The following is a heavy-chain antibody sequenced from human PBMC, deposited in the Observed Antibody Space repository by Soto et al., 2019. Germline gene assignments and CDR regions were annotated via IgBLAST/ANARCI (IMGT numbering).Heavy chain of an antibody. CDR1: WFTFSSFA. D-gene: IGHD2-15*01. Sequence: QVQLVESGGGVVQPGRSLRLSCAASWFTFSSFAMHWVRQAPGKVLEWLAVISSDVVNYYYSDYVKGRFTISRDNSKNTLYLQMNSMRNEDTAVYYCARGGAWTPEGLGYWGQGTLVTVSS. J-gene: IGHJ4*02. CDR2: ISSDVVNY. CDR3: ARGGAWTPEGLGY. V-gene: IGHV3-30-3*01.